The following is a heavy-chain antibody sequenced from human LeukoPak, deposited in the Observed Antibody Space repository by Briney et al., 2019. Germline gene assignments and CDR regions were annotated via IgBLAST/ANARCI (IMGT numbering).Heavy chain of an antibody. J-gene: IGHJ5*02. CDR3: ARDGVTGRLDP. D-gene: IGHD1-20*01. CDR1: GGSISSYY. Sequence: SETLSLTXTVSGGSISSYYWSWIRQPPGKGLEWIGYIYYSGSTNYTPSLKCRVTISVGTSKNQFSLKLSSVTAADTAVYYCARDGVTGRLDPWGQGTLVTVSS. V-gene: IGHV4-59*01. CDR2: IYYSGST.